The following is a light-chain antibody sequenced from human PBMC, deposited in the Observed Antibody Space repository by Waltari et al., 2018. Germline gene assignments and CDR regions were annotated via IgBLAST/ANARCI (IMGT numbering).Light chain of an antibody. V-gene: IGKV3-20*01. J-gene: IGKJ1*01. Sequence: EIVLTQSPGTLSLSAGESATLSCRASHGVETTRLGWYQQKPCQAPKLLIYDTSIRATGIPDRFSGSGSGTDFTLTISRLEPEDFAVYFCQQYHTPLSFGQGTKVEI. CDR2: DTS. CDR1: HGVETTR. CDR3: QQYHTPLS.